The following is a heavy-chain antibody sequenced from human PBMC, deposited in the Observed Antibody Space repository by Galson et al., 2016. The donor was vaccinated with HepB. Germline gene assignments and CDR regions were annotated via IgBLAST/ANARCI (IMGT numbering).Heavy chain of an antibody. CDR2: IYYSGST. CDR1: GGSISSGGFY. D-gene: IGHD3-3*01. CDR3: ARLPAYDFWNGPLVQAELDI. V-gene: IGHV4-31*03. Sequence: TLSLTCTVSGGSISSGGFYWSWIRQHPGKGLEWIGYIYYSGSTYHNPSLKSRLTISIDTSKNKLSLKLSSVAAADPAVYYCARLPAYDFWNGPLVQAELDIWGQGTKVTVSS. J-gene: IGHJ3*02.